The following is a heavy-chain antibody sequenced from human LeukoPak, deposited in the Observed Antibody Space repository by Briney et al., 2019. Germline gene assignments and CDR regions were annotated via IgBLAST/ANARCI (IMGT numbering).Heavy chain of an antibody. CDR2: IYPGGSET. CDR1: GYSFSDYW. CDR3: ARASRDGYNQNFDH. J-gene: IGHJ4*02. D-gene: IGHD5-24*01. Sequence: GESLKISCKGSGYSFSDYWTGWVRQMPGKGLEWMGIIYPGGSETRYDPSFQGQVTISADSSTSTAYLQWSSLRASDTAMYYCARASRDGYNQNFDHWGQGTLVTVSS. V-gene: IGHV5-51*01.